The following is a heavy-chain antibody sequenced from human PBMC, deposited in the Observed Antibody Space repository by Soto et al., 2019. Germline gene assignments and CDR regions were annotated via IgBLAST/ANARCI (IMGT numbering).Heavy chain of an antibody. CDR2: ISGSGGST. Sequence: GGSLRLSCAASGFTFSSYAMSWVRQAPGKGLEWVSAISGSGGSTYYADSVKGRFTISRDNSKNTLYLQMNSLRAEDTAVYYCAKVSLRFHHYYDSSFDYWGQGTLVTVSS. CDR3: AKVSLRFHHYYDSSFDY. CDR1: GFTFSSYA. V-gene: IGHV3-23*01. D-gene: IGHD3-22*01. J-gene: IGHJ4*02.